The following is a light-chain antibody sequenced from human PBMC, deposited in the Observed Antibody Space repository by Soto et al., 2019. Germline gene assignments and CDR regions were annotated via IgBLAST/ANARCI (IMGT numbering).Light chain of an antibody. CDR1: QSVSIY. Sequence: EIVLTQSPATLSLSPGERATLSCRASQSVSIYLAWYQHKPGQAPRLLIYDASNRATGIPARFSGSGSGTDVTLTISSLEPEDFAVYYCQHRYTWPLTFGGGTRVEIK. CDR2: DAS. V-gene: IGKV3-11*01. CDR3: QHRYTWPLT. J-gene: IGKJ4*01.